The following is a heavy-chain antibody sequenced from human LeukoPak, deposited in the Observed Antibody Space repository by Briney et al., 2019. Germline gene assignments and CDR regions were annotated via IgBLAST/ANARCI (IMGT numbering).Heavy chain of an antibody. D-gene: IGHD2-15*01. CDR2: IYYSGST. Sequence: PSQTLSLTCTVSGGSISSGDYYWSWIRQPPGKGLEWIGYIYYSGSTYYNPSLKSRVTISVDTSKNRFSLKLSSVTAADTAVYYCARDLADCSGGSCYDNWGQGTLVTVSS. CDR1: GGSISSGDYY. V-gene: IGHV4-30-4*01. J-gene: IGHJ4*02. CDR3: ARDLADCSGGSCYDN.